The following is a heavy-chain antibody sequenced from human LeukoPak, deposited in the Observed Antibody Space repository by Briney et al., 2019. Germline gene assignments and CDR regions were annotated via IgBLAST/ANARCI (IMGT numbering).Heavy chain of an antibody. D-gene: IGHD4-17*01. Sequence: SETLSLTCTVSGGSISSYYWSWIRQPPGNGLEWIGYIYTSGSTNYNPSLKSRVTISVDTSKNQFSLKLSSVTAADTAVYYCARHYGDYLFDPWGQGTLVTVSS. CDR3: ARHYGDYLFDP. J-gene: IGHJ5*02. CDR2: IYTSGST. CDR1: GGSISSYY. V-gene: IGHV4-4*09.